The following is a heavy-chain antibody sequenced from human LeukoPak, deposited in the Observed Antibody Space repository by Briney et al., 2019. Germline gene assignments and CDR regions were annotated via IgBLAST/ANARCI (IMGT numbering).Heavy chain of an antibody. V-gene: IGHV3-23*01. CDR2: IKSGGGAT. D-gene: IGHD2-15*01. J-gene: IGHJ4*02. Sequence: GGSLRLSCAASGFTFSSYAMTWVRQAPGQGLQWVSTIKSGGGATYYADSVKGRFTISRDNAKNSLYLQMNSLSAEDTAVYYCVYSTLTNWGQGTLVTVSS. CDR1: GFTFSSYA. CDR3: VYSTLTN.